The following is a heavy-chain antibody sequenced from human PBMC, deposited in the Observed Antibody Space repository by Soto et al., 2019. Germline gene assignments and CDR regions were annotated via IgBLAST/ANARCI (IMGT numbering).Heavy chain of an antibody. Sequence: PAETLSLTCTVSGGSISSSSYYWGWIRQPPGKGLEWSGSIYYSGSTYYNPSLKSRVTISVDTSKNQFSLKLSSVTAEDTAVYYCARYYYDSSGYWGWFDPWGQGTLVTVSS. V-gene: IGHV4-39*01. CDR3: ARYYYDSSGYWGWFDP. CDR1: GGSISSSSYY. CDR2: IYYSGST. J-gene: IGHJ5*02. D-gene: IGHD3-22*01.